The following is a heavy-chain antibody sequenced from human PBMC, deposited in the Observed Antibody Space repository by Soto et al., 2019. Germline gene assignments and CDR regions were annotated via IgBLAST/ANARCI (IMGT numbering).Heavy chain of an antibody. Sequence: SETLSLTCSVSGGSMSKFYWIWIRNTAVKCLEWMGRVYATGTSDYNPSLRSRIAMSVDISKKTFSLRLRSVTAADTGVYYCVRDGSKTLRDCFDPWGQGILVTVSS. V-gene: IGHV4-4*07. CDR1: GGSMSKFY. D-gene: IGHD4-17*01. CDR2: VYATGTS. J-gene: IGHJ5*02. CDR3: VRDGSKTLRDCFDP.